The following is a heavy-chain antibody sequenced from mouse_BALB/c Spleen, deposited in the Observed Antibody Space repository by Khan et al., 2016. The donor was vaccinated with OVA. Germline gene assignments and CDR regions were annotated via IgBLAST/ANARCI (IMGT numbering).Heavy chain of an antibody. CDR2: IAPGSGSS. CDR3: ARENYYGRTCYAIDY. V-gene: IGHV1S41*01. D-gene: IGHD1-1*01. Sequence: DLVKPGASVKLSCKASGYTFTSYWINWIKQRPGQGLEWIGRIAPGSGSSSYNEMFKGKATLTLDTSSSTAYIQLSSLSSEDSAVYFFARENYYGRTCYAIDYWGQGTSVTVSS. CDR1: GYTFTSYW. J-gene: IGHJ4*01.